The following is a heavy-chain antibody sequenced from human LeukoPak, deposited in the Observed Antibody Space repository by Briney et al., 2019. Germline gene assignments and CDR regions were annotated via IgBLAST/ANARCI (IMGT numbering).Heavy chain of an antibody. CDR3: AKAVSNYYGSGSYYFDY. V-gene: IGHV3-23*01. Sequence: PGGSLRLSCAASGFTFSSYAMSWVRRAPGKGLEWVSAISGSGGSTYYADSVKGRFTISRDNSKNTLYLQMNSLRAEDTAVYYCAKAVSNYYGSGSYYFDYWGQGTLVTVSS. CDR2: ISGSGGST. CDR1: GFTFSSYA. D-gene: IGHD3-10*01. J-gene: IGHJ4*02.